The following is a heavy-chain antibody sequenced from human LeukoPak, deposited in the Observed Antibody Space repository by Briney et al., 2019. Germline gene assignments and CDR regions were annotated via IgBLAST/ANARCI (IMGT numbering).Heavy chain of an antibody. J-gene: IGHJ4*02. CDR3: ARNERFLEWQIDY. D-gene: IGHD3-3*01. CDR1: GFTFSDYY. CDR2: ISSSGSTI. Sequence: GGSLRLSCAASGFTFSDYYMSWIRQAPGKGLEWVSYISSSGSTIYYADSVKGRFTISRDNAKNSLYLQMNSLRAEDTAVYYCARNERFLEWQIDYWGQGTLVTVSS. V-gene: IGHV3-11*04.